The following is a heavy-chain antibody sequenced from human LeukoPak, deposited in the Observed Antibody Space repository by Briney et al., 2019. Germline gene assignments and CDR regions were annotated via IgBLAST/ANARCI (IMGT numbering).Heavy chain of an antibody. J-gene: IGHJ5*02. CDR2: ISTSSYT. Sequence: GGSLRLPCAASGFTFSDYYMSWIRQAPGKGLEWVSYISTSSYTNYADSVKGRFTISRDNAKNSLYLQMNSLRAKDTAVYYCARAFRYCSSTSCYLDPWGQGTLVTVSS. CDR3: ARAFRYCSSTSCYLDP. CDR1: GFTFSDYY. V-gene: IGHV3-11*06. D-gene: IGHD2-2*01.